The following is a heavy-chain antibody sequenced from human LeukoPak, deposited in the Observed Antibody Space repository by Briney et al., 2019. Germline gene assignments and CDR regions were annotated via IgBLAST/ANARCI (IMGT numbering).Heavy chain of an antibody. CDR1: GFTFSNNW. Sequence: QPGGSLRLSCAASGFTFSNNWMHWVRQAPGKGLVWVSRIKGDGRSTDYADSVKGRFTISRDNAKNTLLLQMNSLRAEDTAVYYCVRDGVGAPPFDYWGQGVLVTVSS. CDR2: IKGDGRST. J-gene: IGHJ4*02. D-gene: IGHD1-26*01. V-gene: IGHV3-74*01. CDR3: VRDGVGAPPFDY.